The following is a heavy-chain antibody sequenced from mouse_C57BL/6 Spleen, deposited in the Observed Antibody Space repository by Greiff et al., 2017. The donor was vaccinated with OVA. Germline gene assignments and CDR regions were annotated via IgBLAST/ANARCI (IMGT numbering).Heavy chain of an antibody. V-gene: IGHV3-6*01. Sequence: DVKLQESGPGLVKPSQSLSLTCSVTGYSITSGYYWNWIRQFPGNKLEWMGYISYDGSNNYNPSLKNRISITRDTSKNQFFLKLNSVTTEDTATYYCAREDYGSSDAMDYWGQGTSVTVSS. CDR3: AREDYGSSDAMDY. J-gene: IGHJ4*01. CDR1: GYSITSGYY. D-gene: IGHD1-1*01. CDR2: ISYDGSN.